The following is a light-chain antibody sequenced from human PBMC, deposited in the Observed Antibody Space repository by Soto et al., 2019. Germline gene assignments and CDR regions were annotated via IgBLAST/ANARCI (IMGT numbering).Light chain of an antibody. Sequence: QSALTQPASVSGSPGQSITISCTGTSSEVGGYNYVSWYQPHPGKAPKLMIYEVSNRPSGVSNRFSGSKSGNTASLTISGLQAEDEADYYCSSYTSSSTPHVFGTGTKVTVL. CDR1: SSEVGGYNY. V-gene: IGLV2-14*01. CDR2: EVS. CDR3: SSYTSSSTPHV. J-gene: IGLJ1*01.